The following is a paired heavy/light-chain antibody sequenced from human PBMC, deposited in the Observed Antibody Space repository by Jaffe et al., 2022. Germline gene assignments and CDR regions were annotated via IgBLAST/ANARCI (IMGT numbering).Heavy chain of an antibody. CDR2: INPNSGDT. J-gene: IGHJ3*02. CDR1: GYTFTGYY. V-gene: IGHV1-2*02. CDR3: ARGGGVAAAALGTHAFDI. Sequence: QVQLVQSGAEVKKPGASVKVSCKASGYTFTGYYMHWVRQAPGQGLEWMGWINPNSGDTNYAQKFQGRVTMTRDTSISTAYMELSRLRSDDTAVYYCARGGGVAAAALGTHAFDIWGQGTTVTVSS. D-gene: IGHD6-13*01.
Light chain of an antibody. J-gene: IGLJ3*02. Sequence: QAGLTQPPSVSKGLRQTATLTCTGNSNNVGNQGAAWLQQHQGHPPKLLSYRNNNRPSGISERLSASRSGNTASLTITGLQPEDEADYYCSAWDTSLSAWVFGGGTKLTVL. CDR3: SAWDTSLSAWV. CDR2: RNN. CDR1: SNNVGNQG. V-gene: IGLV10-54*01.